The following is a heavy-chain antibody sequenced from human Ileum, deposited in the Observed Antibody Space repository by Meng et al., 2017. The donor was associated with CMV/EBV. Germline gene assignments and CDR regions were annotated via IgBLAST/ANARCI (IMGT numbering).Heavy chain of an antibody. J-gene: IGHJ4*02. CDR1: GGSIRCADYY. D-gene: IGHD3-22*01. CDR2: IYDSGST. Sequence: QLQGSGPGLQMPCQDPALTCTGSGGSIRCADYYWCGIRQPPGKSLEWTGYIYDSGSTYYNPSLKSRVTISVDTSKIQFSPKLSSVTAADTAVYYCARGIGLTYYYDSSGYYYFDYWGQGTLVTVSS. CDR3: ARGIGLTYYYDSSGYYYFDY. V-gene: IGHV4-30-4*08.